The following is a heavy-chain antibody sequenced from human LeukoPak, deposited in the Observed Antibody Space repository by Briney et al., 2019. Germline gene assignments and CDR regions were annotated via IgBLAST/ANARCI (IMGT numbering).Heavy chain of an antibody. CDR3: ARDHYYYGSGSYYNYYYYYYMDV. Sequence: GASVKVSCKASGYTFTSYGISWVRQAPGQGLEWMGWISAYNGNTNYAQKLQGRVTMTTDTSTSTAYMELRSLRSDDTAVYYCARDHYYYGSGSYYNYYYYYYMDVWGKGTTVTISS. D-gene: IGHD3-10*01. CDR2: ISAYNGNT. V-gene: IGHV1-18*01. CDR1: GYTFTSYG. J-gene: IGHJ6*03.